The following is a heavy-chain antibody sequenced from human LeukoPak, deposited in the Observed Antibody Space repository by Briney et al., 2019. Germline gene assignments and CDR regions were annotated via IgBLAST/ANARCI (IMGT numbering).Heavy chain of an antibody. CDR2: ISGSGGST. J-gene: IGHJ4*02. V-gene: IGHV3-23*01. CDR1: GFTFSSYA. Sequence: GGSLRLSCAASGFTFSSYAMSWVRQAPGKGLEWVSAISGSGGSTYYADSVKGRFTISRDNAKNSLYLQMNSLRAEDTAVYYCARESRYLRYFDYWGQGTLVTVSS. CDR3: ARESRYLRYFDY. D-gene: IGHD1-1*01.